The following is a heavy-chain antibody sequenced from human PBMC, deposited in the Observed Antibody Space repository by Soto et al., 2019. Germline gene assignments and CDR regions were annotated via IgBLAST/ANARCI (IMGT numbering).Heavy chain of an antibody. D-gene: IGHD2-21*01. V-gene: IGHV1-18*04. Sequence: QLVQSGAEVKKPGASVKVSCTASGDTFTNYGISWVRQTPGQGLAWMGWISGFNGLTHYAQSLQDRLTMSTDTSTSTVYMELTSLTSDDTAVYFCARDREAMEDRYSYALDVWGQGTAVTVSS. CDR2: ISGFNGLT. J-gene: IGHJ6*02. CDR3: ARDREAMEDRYSYALDV. CDR1: GDTFTNYG.